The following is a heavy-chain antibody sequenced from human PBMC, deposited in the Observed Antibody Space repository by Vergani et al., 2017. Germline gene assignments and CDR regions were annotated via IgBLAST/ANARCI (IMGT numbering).Heavy chain of an antibody. J-gene: IGHJ4*02. CDR2: IIPILGIA. Sequence: QVQLVQSGAEVKKPGSSVKVSCKASGGTFSSYTISWVRQAPGQGLEWMGRIIPILGIANYAQKFKGRGTITADKSTSTAYMELSSLRSEDTAVYYCASEYCRSTRCYVGDFDYWGQGTLVTVSA. CDR1: GGTFSSYT. V-gene: IGHV1-69*02. CDR3: ASEYCRSTRCYVGDFDY. D-gene: IGHD2-2*01.